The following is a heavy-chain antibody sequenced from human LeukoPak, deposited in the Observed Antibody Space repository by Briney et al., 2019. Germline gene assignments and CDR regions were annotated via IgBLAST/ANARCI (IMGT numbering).Heavy chain of an antibody. CDR3: ARAITYYYDSSGYYFDY. J-gene: IGHJ4*02. Sequence: GGSLRLSCAASGFTFSSYSMNWVRQAPGKGLEWVSSISSSSCIDYADSVKGRFTISRDNAKNSLYLQMNSLRAEDTAVYYCARAITYYYDSSGYYFDYWGQGTLVTVSS. D-gene: IGHD3-22*01. V-gene: IGHV3-21*01. CDR1: GFTFSSYS. CDR2: ISSSSCI.